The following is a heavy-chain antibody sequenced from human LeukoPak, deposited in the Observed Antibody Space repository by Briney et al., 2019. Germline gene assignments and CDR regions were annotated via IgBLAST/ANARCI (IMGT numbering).Heavy chain of an antibody. J-gene: IGHJ4*02. CDR3: ATGRGYYDSSGYYQFDY. CDR1: GYTFTKYF. CDR2: IIPIFGTA. V-gene: IGHV1-69*13. Sequence: ASVKVSCKASGYTFTKYFIHWVRQAPGQGLEWMGGIIPIFGTANYAQKFQGRVTITADESTSTAYMELSSLRSEDTAVYYCATGRGYYDSSGYYQFDYWGQGTLVTVSS. D-gene: IGHD3-22*01.